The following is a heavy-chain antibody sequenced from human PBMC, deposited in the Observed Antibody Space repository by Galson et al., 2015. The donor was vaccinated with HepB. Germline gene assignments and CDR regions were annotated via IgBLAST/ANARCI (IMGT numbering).Heavy chain of an antibody. J-gene: IGHJ4*02. V-gene: IGHV4-34*01. CDR3: ARRVKGRKGIVVIPAALDC. Sequence: ETLSLTCAVYGGSFSGYYWSWIRQSPGMGLEWIGEIYPGGSTNYSPSHKSRVTISIDTSKNQFSLKLSSVTAADTAVYYCARRVKGRKGIVVIPAALDCWGQGNLITVSS. CDR1: GGSFSGYY. CDR2: IYPGGST. D-gene: IGHD2-2*01.